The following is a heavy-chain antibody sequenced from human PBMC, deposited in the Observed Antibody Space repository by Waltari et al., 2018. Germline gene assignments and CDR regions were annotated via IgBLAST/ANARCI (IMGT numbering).Heavy chain of an antibody. Sequence: QVQLQESGPGLVKPSGTLSLTCAVSGGSISSSNWWSWVRQPPGKGLEWIGEIYHSGSTNYNPSLQSLVTISVDKSTTQFSLQLSSVTAADTAVYYCARGNKEVITTWGQGTLVTVSS. CDR2: IYHSGST. D-gene: IGHD3-22*01. CDR3: ARGNKEVITT. V-gene: IGHV4-4*02. CDR1: GGSISSSNW. J-gene: IGHJ4*02.